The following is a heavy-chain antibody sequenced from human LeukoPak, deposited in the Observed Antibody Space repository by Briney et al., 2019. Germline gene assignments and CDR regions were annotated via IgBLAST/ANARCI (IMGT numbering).Heavy chain of an antibody. CDR2: ISGSSAVI. CDR3: TRGRQLWEY. V-gene: IGHV3-23*01. J-gene: IGHJ4*02. D-gene: IGHD1-26*01. Sequence: GGSLRLSCAASGFTFTTYALSWVRQAPGKGLEWVSSISGSSAVIDYADFVKGRFIISRDNSENTIYLQMNSLRAEDTAVYYCTRGRQLWEYWGQGTLVTVSS. CDR1: GFTFTTYA.